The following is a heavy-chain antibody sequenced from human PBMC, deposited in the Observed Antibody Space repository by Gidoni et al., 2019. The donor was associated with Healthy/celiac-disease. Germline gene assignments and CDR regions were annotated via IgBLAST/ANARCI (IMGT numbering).Heavy chain of an antibody. CDR3: ARLKGGNSGQAGIFWFDP. CDR2: IYYSGRT. V-gene: IGHV4-39*01. J-gene: IGHJ5*02. CDR1: GGPITSSSSS. Sequence: QLQLQESVPGLVKPSETLSLTCTVSGGPITSSSSSWGWIRQPPGKGLEWIGSIYYSGRTYYNPSLKSRGTISVDTSKNQFSRKLSSVTAADTAVYYCARLKGGNSGQAGIFWFDPWGQGTLVTVSS. D-gene: IGHD2-21*02.